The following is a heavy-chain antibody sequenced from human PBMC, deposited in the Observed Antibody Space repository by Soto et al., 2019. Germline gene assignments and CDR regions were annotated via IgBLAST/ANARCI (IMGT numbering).Heavy chain of an antibody. V-gene: IGHV1-18*01. CDR1: GYTFTIYG. Sequence: QVQLVQSGGEVKKPGASVKVSCKASGYTFTIYGINRVRQAPRLGLEWMGWISPDNGNTNYAQKLQGRVTMTTDTSTSTAYMELRSPRSDDTAVYYCARALGYSGYAGMDVWGQGTTVTVSS. J-gene: IGHJ6*02. CDR2: ISPDNGNT. CDR3: ARALGYSGYAGMDV. D-gene: IGHD5-12*01.